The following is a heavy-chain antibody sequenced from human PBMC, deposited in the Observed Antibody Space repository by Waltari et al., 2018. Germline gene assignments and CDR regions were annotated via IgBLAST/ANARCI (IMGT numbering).Heavy chain of an antibody. V-gene: IGHV4-38-2*02. CDR1: GYSIRSGYH. J-gene: IGHJ4*02. CDR2: IHHSGST. Sequence: QVHLQESGPGPVNPSATLSLTCAVSGYSIRSGYHWGWIRRTPGKGREWIGSIHHSGSTYYSSSLKSRVTLSIDTSENRFSLKLSSVTAADTAIYYCVRDQLPTDSSGYSADYFDRWGQGTLVTVSS. D-gene: IGHD3-22*01. CDR3: VRDQLPTDSSGYSADYFDR.